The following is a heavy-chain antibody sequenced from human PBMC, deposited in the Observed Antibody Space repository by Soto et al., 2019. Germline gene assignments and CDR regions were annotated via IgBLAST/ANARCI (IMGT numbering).Heavy chain of an antibody. V-gene: IGHV3-21*01. Sequence: LRLSCAASGFTFSSYSMNWVRQAPGKGLEWVSSISSSSFSINYADSVKGRFSISRDNAQNSLHLQMNNLRAEDTAVYYCARNESSNIYGMDVWGQGTRVTVSS. CDR3: ARNESSNIYGMDV. CDR1: GFTFSSYS. D-gene: IGHD6-6*01. CDR2: ISSSSFSI. J-gene: IGHJ6*02.